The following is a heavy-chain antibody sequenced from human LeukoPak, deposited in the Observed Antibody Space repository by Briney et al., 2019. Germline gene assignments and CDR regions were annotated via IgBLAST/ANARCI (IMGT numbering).Heavy chain of an antibody. CDR2: INSDGSST. V-gene: IGHV3-74*01. CDR3: ARESVKGAFDI. D-gene: IGHD4-17*01. J-gene: IGHJ3*02. Sequence: RGSLRLSCAASGLSFSSYWIHWVRQAPGKGLVWVSRINSDGSSTSYADSVKGRFTISRDNAKNTLYLQMNSLRAEDTAVYYCARESVKGAFDIWGRGTMVTVSS. CDR1: GLSFSSYW.